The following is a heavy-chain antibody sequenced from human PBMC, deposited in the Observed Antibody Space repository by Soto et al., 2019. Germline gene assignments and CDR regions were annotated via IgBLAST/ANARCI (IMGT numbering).Heavy chain of an antibody. CDR2: ISSSSSYI. CDR3: ARDLPYCTNGVCSQYGMDV. CDR1: GFTFSSYS. J-gene: IGHJ6*02. V-gene: IGHV3-21*01. D-gene: IGHD2-8*01. Sequence: GGSLRLSCAASGFTFSSYSMNWVRQAPGKGLEWVSSISSSSSYIYYADSVKGRFTISRDNAKNSLYLQMNSLRAEDTAVYYCARDLPYCTNGVCSQYGMDVWGQGTTVTVSS.